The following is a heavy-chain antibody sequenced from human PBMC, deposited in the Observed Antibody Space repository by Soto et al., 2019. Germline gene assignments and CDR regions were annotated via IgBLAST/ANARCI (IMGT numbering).Heavy chain of an antibody. CDR2: IMSDGSGT. CDR3: ARSRGSGGVEYNMDV. Sequence: EVQLVESGGGLVQPGGSLRLSCAASGFTFSSYWMHWVRQGPGEGLVWVSRIMSDGSGTTYADSVKGRFTISRDNAKNTLYLQMNSLRDEDTAVYHCARSRGSGGVEYNMDVWGQGTTVTVSS. J-gene: IGHJ6*02. V-gene: IGHV3-74*01. CDR1: GFTFSSYW. D-gene: IGHD3-16*01.